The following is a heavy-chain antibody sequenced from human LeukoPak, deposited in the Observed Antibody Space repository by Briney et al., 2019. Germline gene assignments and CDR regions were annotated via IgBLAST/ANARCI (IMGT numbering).Heavy chain of an antibody. J-gene: IGHJ4*02. Sequence: GGSLRLSCAASGLTFSNYAMNWVRQTPGSGLKWVSGISGSGGDTYYADSVKGRFTISRGNSKNTLYLQMNSLRAEDTAVYYCATRYGHDYGDSGIGYWGQGTLVTVSS. V-gene: IGHV3-23*01. D-gene: IGHD4-17*01. CDR2: ISGSGGDT. CDR3: ATRYGHDYGDSGIGY. CDR1: GLTFSNYA.